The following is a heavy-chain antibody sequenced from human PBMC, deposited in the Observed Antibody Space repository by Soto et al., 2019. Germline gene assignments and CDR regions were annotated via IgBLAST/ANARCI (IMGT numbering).Heavy chain of an antibody. CDR2: ISYDGSDK. D-gene: IGHD4-17*01. V-gene: IGHV3-30-3*01. J-gene: IGHJ4*02. CDR1: GFTFSNHA. CDR3: ARDPHPTANLMFAF. Sequence: QMQLVESGGGVVQPGRSLRLSCTASGFTFSNHAMHWLRLAPGKGLEWVALISYDGSDKYYADSVKGRFTISKDQPKNTLYMQMNRLRPEDTAVYYCARDPHPTANLMFAFWGQGTLAPVSS.